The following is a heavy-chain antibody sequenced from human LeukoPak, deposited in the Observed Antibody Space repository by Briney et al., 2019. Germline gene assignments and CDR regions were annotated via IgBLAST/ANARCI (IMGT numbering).Heavy chain of an antibody. CDR1: GDSVSSGSLY. Sequence: SETLSLTCTVSGDSVSSGSLYWSWIRQPPGKALEWIGYIYYTGSTTYNPSLKSRVTISVDTSKNQFSLRLSSVTAADTAVYYCARVLSGYRYGLDYWGQGTLVTVSS. V-gene: IGHV4-61*01. D-gene: IGHD5-18*01. CDR2: IYYTGST. CDR3: ARVLSGYRYGLDY. J-gene: IGHJ4*02.